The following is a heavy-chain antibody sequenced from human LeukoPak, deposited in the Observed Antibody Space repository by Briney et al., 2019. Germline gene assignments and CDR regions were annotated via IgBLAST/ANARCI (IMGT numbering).Heavy chain of an antibody. Sequence: SETLSLTCTVSGDSISSTSHYWAWIRQSPAKRLQWIGSIYYSGTTYYNLSLKSRVTISVDTSNNHFSLKLSSVTAADTAVYYCARQNIYGGNSVGFDYWGQGTLVTVSS. CDR3: ARQNIYGGNSVGFDY. CDR1: GDSISSTSHY. J-gene: IGHJ4*02. V-gene: IGHV4-39*01. CDR2: IYYSGTT. D-gene: IGHD4-23*01.